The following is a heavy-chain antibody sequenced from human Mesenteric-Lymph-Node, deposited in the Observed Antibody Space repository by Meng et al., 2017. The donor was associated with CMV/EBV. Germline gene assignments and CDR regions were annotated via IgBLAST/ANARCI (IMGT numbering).Heavy chain of an antibody. CDR3: AKDRGGQWLDLDY. Sequence: GESLKISCAASGFTFSSYAMSWVRQAPGKGLEWVSAISGSGGSTYYADSVKGRFTISRDNSKNTLYLQMNSLRAEDTAVYYCAKDRGGQWLDLDYWGQGTLVTVSS. CDR1: GFTFSSYA. V-gene: IGHV3-23*01. J-gene: IGHJ4*02. CDR2: ISGSGGST. D-gene: IGHD6-19*01.